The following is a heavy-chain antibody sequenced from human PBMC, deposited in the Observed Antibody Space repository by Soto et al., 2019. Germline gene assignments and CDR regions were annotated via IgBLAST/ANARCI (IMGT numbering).Heavy chain of an antibody. CDR3: ARAPKVSGSAQTRPSF. CDR2: ISPSGTT. J-gene: IGHJ4*02. D-gene: IGHD6-25*01. Sequence: SETLSLTCSLYSGSLSGYYWSWIRQPPGKGLEWIGEISPSGTTNYSPSLKSRVSISVDTSKNQFSLNLTSLTAADTAVYYCARAPKVSGSAQTRPSFWRQGSHGTVSS. CDR1: SGSLSGYY. V-gene: IGHV4-34*01.